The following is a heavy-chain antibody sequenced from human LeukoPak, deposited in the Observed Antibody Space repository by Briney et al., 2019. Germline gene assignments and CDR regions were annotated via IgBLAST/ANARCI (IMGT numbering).Heavy chain of an antibody. Sequence: SETLSLTCTVSGDSMGENYWSWIRQPPGKRLEYIGFIYRTGSSNYNPSLKSRVTMSIDTSKNQISLKLNSVTAADTAVYYCARGSSSWYLIFDHWGQGTLVTVSS. J-gene: IGHJ4*02. CDR1: GDSMGENY. D-gene: IGHD6-13*01. V-gene: IGHV4-59*01. CDR3: ARGSSSWYLIFDH. CDR2: IYRTGSS.